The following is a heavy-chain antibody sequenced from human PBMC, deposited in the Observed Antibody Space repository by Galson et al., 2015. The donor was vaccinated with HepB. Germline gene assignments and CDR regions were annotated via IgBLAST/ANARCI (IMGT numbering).Heavy chain of an antibody. CDR3: VKDSTPQTYFDWLSTLRTPNYFDY. V-gene: IGHV3-64D*09. CDR2: ISSNGGST. Sequence: SLRLSCAASGFTFSSYAMHWVRQAPGKGLEYVSAISSNGGSTYYADSMKGRFTISRDNSKNTLYLQMSSLRAEDTAVYYCVKDSTPQTYFDWLSTLRTPNYFDYWGQGTLVTVSS. D-gene: IGHD3-9*01. J-gene: IGHJ4*02. CDR1: GFTFSSYA.